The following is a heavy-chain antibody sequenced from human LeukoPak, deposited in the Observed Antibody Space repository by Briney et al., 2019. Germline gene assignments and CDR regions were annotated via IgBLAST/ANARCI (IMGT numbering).Heavy chain of an antibody. J-gene: IGHJ3*01. Sequence: VGSLRLSCAASGLTFSNYWMHWVRHAPGQRLVWVSRINSDGSSTTYADSVKGRFTISREDPKNTVFLQMNSLRAEDTAVYYCTRGSDYYDVWGQGTMVTVSS. CDR2: INSDGSST. CDR3: TRGSDYYDV. V-gene: IGHV3-74*01. D-gene: IGHD3-10*01. CDR1: GLTFSNYW.